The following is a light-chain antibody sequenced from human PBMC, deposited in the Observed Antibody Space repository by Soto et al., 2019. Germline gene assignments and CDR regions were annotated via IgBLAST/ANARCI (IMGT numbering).Light chain of an antibody. Sequence: IGLTQSPGTLSLSPGERATLSCRAGQSASSRYLAWYQQTPGQAPRLLIYGASSRGTGIPDRFSGSWSGTDFALTISRQEPDYSAVYYCQQYGSSPWTVVQGTEVESK. J-gene: IGKJ1*01. CDR3: QQYGSSPWT. CDR2: GAS. V-gene: IGKV3-20*01. CDR1: QSASSRY.